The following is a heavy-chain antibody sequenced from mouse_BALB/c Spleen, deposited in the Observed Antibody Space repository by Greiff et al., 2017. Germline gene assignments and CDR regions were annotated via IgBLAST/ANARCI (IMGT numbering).Heavy chain of an antibody. CDR2: ISNGGGST. CDR1: GFTFSSYT. CDR3: ARRGNFYSPYAMDY. V-gene: IGHV5-12-2*01. D-gene: IGHD2-1*01. J-gene: IGHJ4*01. Sequence: EVQLVESGGGLVQPGGSLKLSCAASGFTFSSYTMSWVRQTPEKRLEWVAYISNGGGSTYYPDTVKGRFTISRDNAKNTLYLQMSSLKSEDTAMYYCARRGNFYSPYAMDYWGQGTSVTVSS.